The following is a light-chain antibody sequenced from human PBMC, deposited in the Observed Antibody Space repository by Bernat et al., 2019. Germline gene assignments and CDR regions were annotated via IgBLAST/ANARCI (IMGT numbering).Light chain of an antibody. CDR3: QHSYGTPYS. CDR1: QGISNW. Sequence: SASVGDRVTITCQTSQGISNWLAWYQQKPGKAPKFLIYGASTLQSGVPSRFSGSGSGTDFTLTINSLQPEDVGTYYCQHSYGTPYSFGQGTKVEIK. J-gene: IGKJ2*03. CDR2: GAS. V-gene: IGKV1D-16*01.